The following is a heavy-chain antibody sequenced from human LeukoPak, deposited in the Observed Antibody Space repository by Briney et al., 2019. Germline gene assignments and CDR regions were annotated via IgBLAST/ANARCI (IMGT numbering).Heavy chain of an antibody. Sequence: PSETLSLTCTVSGGSISRTGYSWSWIRQPPGQGLEWLAYTYHSGSTYYNPSLKSRLTIPLDGSRNQFSLKLSSVTAADSAVYYCARGVDTASGDGFDIWGQGTMVTVSS. J-gene: IGHJ3*02. V-gene: IGHV4-30-2*01. CDR2: TYHSGST. CDR3: ARGVDTASGDGFDI. CDR1: GGSISRTGYS. D-gene: IGHD5-18*01.